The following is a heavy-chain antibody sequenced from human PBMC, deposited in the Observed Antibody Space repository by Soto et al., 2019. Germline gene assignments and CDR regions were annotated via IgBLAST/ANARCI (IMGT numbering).Heavy chain of an antibody. Sequence: PGGSLRLSCAASGFTFSSYAMSWVRQAPGKGLEWVSAISGSGGSTYYADSVKGRFTISRDNSKNTLYLQMNSLRAADTAVYFCATESGSTYGYFDHWGQGTQVTVSS. CDR3: ATESGSTYGYFDH. J-gene: IGHJ4*02. V-gene: IGHV3-23*01. CDR2: ISGSGGST. D-gene: IGHD5-18*01. CDR1: GFTFSSYA.